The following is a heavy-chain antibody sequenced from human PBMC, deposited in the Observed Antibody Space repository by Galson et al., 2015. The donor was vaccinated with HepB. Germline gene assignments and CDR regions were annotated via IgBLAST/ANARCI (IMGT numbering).Heavy chain of an antibody. J-gene: IGHJ4*02. CDR2: IKRDGSKR. CDR1: GFTLSSYW. D-gene: IGHD1-26*01. Sequence: SLRLSCAASGFTLSSYWMNWVRQAPGKGLEWVANIKRDGSKRYLVDSVKGRCTISRDNAKNSLYLKMNSLRTEDTAVYYCVRGVGPTIAESDINGDYWGQGTLVTVSS. V-gene: IGHV3-7*01. CDR3: VRGVGPTIAESDINGDY.